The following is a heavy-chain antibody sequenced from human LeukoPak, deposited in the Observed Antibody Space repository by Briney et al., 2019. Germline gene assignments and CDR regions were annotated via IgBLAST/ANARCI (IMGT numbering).Heavy chain of an antibody. D-gene: IGHD2-8*02. CDR2: VYYRGST. J-gene: IGHJ5*02. V-gene: IGHV4-39*06. CDR1: GGSISSIDSY. Sequence: SETLSLTCTVSGGSISSIDSYWGWIRQPPGKGLEWIGRVYYRGSTLFNPSLKSRVSLSVDTSKNQFTLKMTSMSAADTAVYYRSRDHCSGGARFRKWFEPLGQGNLVTGSS. CDR3: SRDHCSGGARFRKWFEP.